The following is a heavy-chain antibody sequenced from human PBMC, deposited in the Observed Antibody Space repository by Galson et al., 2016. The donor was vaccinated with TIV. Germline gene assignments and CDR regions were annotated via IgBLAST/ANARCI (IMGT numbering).Heavy chain of an antibody. V-gene: IGHV5-51*01. D-gene: IGHD6-19*01. CDR1: GYGFSDYW. CDR3: ATLSSGWPNYFDN. CDR2: IYPGASDT. Sequence: QSGAEVTKPGESLKISCRGSGYGFSDYWIGWVRQTPEEGLVWMGVIYPGASDTKYRPSFQGQVTISADKAINTAYLQWNRLKASDTAIYFCATLSSGWPNYFDNWGQGTQVIVSS. J-gene: IGHJ4*02.